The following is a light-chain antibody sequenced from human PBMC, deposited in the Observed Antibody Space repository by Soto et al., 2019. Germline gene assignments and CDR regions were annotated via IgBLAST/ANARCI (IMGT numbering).Light chain of an antibody. CDR3: QHDGTSLT. Sequence: EIVLTQSPGTLSLSPGERATLSCRASQSVSSSYLAWYQQKPGQAPRLLIYGASSRATGIPDRISGSGSGTYFTPTISILAPDDSAVYYCQHDGTSLTFGQGTRLEIK. CDR1: QSVSSSY. J-gene: IGKJ5*01. CDR2: GAS. V-gene: IGKV3-20*01.